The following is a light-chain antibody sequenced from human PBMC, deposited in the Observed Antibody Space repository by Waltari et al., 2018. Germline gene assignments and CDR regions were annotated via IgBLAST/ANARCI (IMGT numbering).Light chain of an antibody. CDR1: QSLVHSDWNTH. CDR3: MQGTHWPRT. Sequence: DVVMTQSPLSLPVTLGQPASISCWSRQSLVHSDWNTHLNWFQQRPGQSPRRLIYQVSIRASGVPDIFSGSGSGTDFTLKISRVEAEDVGVYYCMQGTHWPRTFGQGTKVEIK. V-gene: IGKV2-30*02. CDR2: QVS. J-gene: IGKJ1*01.